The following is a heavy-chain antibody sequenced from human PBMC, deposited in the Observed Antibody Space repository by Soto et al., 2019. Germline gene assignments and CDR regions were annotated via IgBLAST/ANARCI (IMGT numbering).Heavy chain of an antibody. CDR3: ATGYCSGGSCYSVRYYFDY. Sequence: GASVKVSCKVSGYTLTELSMHWVRQAPGKGLEWMGGFDPEDGETIYAQKFQGRVTMTEDTSTDTAYMELSSLRSEDTAVYYCATGYCSGGSCYSVRYYFDYWGQGTLVTVS. CDR1: GYTLTELS. J-gene: IGHJ4*02. D-gene: IGHD2-15*01. V-gene: IGHV1-24*01. CDR2: FDPEDGET.